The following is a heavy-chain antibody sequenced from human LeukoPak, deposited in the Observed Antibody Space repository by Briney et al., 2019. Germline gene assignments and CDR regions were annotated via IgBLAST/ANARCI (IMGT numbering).Heavy chain of an antibody. Sequence: GGSLRLSCATSGLTFSSYVMTWVRQAPGKGLEWVSSITASDVSTYYADSVKGRFTISRDNSKNTLHLQMNSLRAEDTAVYFCAKSTRAVMAMMDVWGKGTTVTVSS. D-gene: IGHD3-16*01. J-gene: IGHJ6*04. CDR2: ITASDVST. CDR3: AKSTRAVMAMMDV. CDR1: GLTFSSYV. V-gene: IGHV3-23*01.